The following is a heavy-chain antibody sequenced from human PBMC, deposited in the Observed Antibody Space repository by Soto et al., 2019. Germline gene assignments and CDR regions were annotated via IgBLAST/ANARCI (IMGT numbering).Heavy chain of an antibody. Sequence: PGGSLRLSCAASGVTVSSYVINWVRQAPGKGLEWVASISNNGSNKYYADSVKGRFTISRDNSKNTLYLQMNSLRAEDTAVYYCAKSGIRFLEWLYPDYFAYWGQGSLVTVSS. CDR2: ISNNGSNK. V-gene: IGHV3-30*18. J-gene: IGHJ4*02. D-gene: IGHD3-3*01. CDR1: GVTVSSYV. CDR3: AKSGIRFLEWLYPDYFAY.